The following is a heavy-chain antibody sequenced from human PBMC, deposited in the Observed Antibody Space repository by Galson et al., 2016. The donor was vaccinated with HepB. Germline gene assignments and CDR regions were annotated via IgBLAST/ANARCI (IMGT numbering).Heavy chain of an antibody. CDR2: VIPIFGTM. D-gene: IGHD3-10*01. CDR3: ARVSYGYDYGFFED. V-gene: IGHV1-69*06. Sequence: SVKVSCKGSGGFFTSYAISWVRQAPGQGLEWMGGVIPIFGTMNYAHKFQGRVTITADRSTNTAYMEMNNLKSEDTAVYYCARVSYGYDYGFFEDWGQGTLVTVSS. CDR1: GGFFTSYA. J-gene: IGHJ4*02.